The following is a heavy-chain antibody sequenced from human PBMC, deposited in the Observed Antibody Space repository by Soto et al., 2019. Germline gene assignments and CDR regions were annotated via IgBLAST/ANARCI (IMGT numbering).Heavy chain of an antibody. J-gene: IGHJ6*02. D-gene: IGHD5-18*01. Sequence: EVQLLESGGGLLQAGESLRLSCAASGFTFSNYAMNWVRQAPGKGLEWVSVISGSGSNTDYADSVKGRFTISRDNSKNTLYLQMNRLRAEDTAVYFWARARGYGYYFAPDVWGQGTTVTVSS. CDR2: ISGSGSNT. V-gene: IGHV3-23*01. CDR3: ARARGYGYYFAPDV. CDR1: GFTFSNYA.